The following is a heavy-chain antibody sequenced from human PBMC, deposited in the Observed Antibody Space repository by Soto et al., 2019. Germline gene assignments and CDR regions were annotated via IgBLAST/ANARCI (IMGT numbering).Heavy chain of an antibody. CDR3: ARGGIVVVPAAKVDYYYMDV. D-gene: IGHD2-2*01. J-gene: IGHJ6*03. Sequence: SVKVSCKASGGTFSSYTISWVRQAPGQGLEWMGRIIPILGIANYAQKFQGRVTITADKSTSTADMELSSLRSEDTAVYYCARGGIVVVPAAKVDYYYMDVWGKGTTVTVSS. CDR1: GGTFSSYT. V-gene: IGHV1-69*02. CDR2: IIPILGIA.